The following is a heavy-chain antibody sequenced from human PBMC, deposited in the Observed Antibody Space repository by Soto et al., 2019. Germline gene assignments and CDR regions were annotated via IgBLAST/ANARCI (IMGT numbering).Heavy chain of an antibody. D-gene: IGHD5-12*01. Sequence: QVQLVQSGAEVKKPGSSVKVSCKASGGTFSSYTISWVRQAPGQGLEWMGRIIPILGIANYAQKFQGRVTITADKSTSTAYMELSSLRSEDTAVYYCARSAHSCYDSHYFDYWGQGTLVTVSS. CDR3: ARSAHSCYDSHYFDY. V-gene: IGHV1-69*02. J-gene: IGHJ4*02. CDR2: IIPILGIA. CDR1: GGTFSSYT.